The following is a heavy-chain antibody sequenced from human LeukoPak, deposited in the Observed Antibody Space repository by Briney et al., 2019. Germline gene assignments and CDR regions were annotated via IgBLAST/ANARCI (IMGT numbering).Heavy chain of an antibody. CDR1: GFTFTNYA. CDR2: LSASGGST. J-gene: IGHJ4*02. Sequence: GGSLRLSCAASGFTFTNYAMSWVRQAPGKGLEWVSALSASGGSTHYADSVKGRFTISRDNSKHMLYLQMNSLGAKDTAVYYCAKSIVGVSGFGYWGQGALVTVSS. D-gene: IGHD1-26*01. CDR3: AKSIVGVSGFGY. V-gene: IGHV3-23*01.